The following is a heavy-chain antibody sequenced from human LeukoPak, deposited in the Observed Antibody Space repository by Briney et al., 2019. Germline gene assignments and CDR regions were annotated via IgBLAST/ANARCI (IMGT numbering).Heavy chain of an antibody. D-gene: IGHD3-22*01. J-gene: IGHJ4*02. V-gene: IGHV4-31*01. CDR3: ATPGFSSSWLGVFDT. CDR2: IYSSGSA. Sequence: SETLSLTCTVSGGSISSGAYYWNWIRQHPGKGLEWIGYIYSSGSAYYNPSLEGQISISFDTSKNHFSLNLASVTAADTALYYCATPGFSSSWLGVFDTWGQGTLVTVSS. CDR1: GGSISSGAYY.